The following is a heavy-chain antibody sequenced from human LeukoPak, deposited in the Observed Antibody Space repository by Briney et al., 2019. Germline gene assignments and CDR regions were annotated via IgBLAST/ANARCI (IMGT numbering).Heavy chain of an antibody. CDR1: GFTVSSNY. Sequence: GGSLRLSCAASGFTVSSNYMSWVRQAPGKGLERVSFIYSDGSTYYADSVKGRFTISRDTSKNTLYLQMNSLRAEDTAVYFCARVVTGTTYLRLYYFDSWGQGTLVTVSS. D-gene: IGHD1-7*01. CDR3: ARVVTGTTYLRLYYFDS. J-gene: IGHJ4*02. V-gene: IGHV3-53*01. CDR2: IYSDGST.